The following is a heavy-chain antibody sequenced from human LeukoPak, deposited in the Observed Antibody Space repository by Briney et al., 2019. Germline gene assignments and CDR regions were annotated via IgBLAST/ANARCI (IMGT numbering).Heavy chain of an antibody. J-gene: IGHJ6*02. CDR2: IGTAGDT. CDR1: GFTFSSYD. Sequence: PGGSLRLSCAASGFTFSSYDMHWVRQATGKGLEWVSAIGTAGDTYYPGSVKGRFTISRENAKNSLYLQMNSLRAGDTAVYYCARALRYFDWLAYSMDVWGQGTTVTVSS. D-gene: IGHD3-9*01. V-gene: IGHV3-13*01. CDR3: ARALRYFDWLAYSMDV.